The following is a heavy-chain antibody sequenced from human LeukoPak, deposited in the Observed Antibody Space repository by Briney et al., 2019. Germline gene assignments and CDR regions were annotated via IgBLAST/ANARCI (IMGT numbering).Heavy chain of an antibody. CDR1: GGSFSGYY. D-gene: IGHD2-15*01. V-gene: IGHV4-34*01. Sequence: SETLSLTCAVYGGSFSGYYWSWILQPPGRGLEWIGEINHSGSTNYNPSLKSRVTISVDTSKNQFSLKLSSVTAADTAVYYCARGKACSGGSCYSIWFDPWGQGTLVTVSS. CDR2: INHSGST. J-gene: IGHJ5*02. CDR3: ARGKACSGGSCYSIWFDP.